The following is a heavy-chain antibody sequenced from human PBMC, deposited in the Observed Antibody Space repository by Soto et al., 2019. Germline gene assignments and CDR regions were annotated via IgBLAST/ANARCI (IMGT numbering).Heavy chain of an antibody. CDR3: ARTMVRGVISYYYYGMDV. V-gene: IGHV2-26*01. CDR1: GFSLSNARMG. J-gene: IGHJ6*02. D-gene: IGHD3-10*01. CDR2: IFTNDEK. Sequence: QVTLKESGPVLVKPTETLTLTCTVSGFSLSNARMGVSWSRQPPGKAMEWLAHIFTNDEKSYSTSLKSRLTTSKDTCKSQVVLTMTNMDPVDTATYYCARTMVRGVISYYYYGMDVWGQGTTVTVSS.